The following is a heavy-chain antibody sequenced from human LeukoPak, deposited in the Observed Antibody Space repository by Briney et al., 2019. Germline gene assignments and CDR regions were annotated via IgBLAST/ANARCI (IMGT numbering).Heavy chain of an antibody. CDR3: ARGTPSSSGWLYYGMDV. Sequence: GGSLRLSCAASGFTFSSYDMHWVRQATGKGLEWVSAIGTAGDTYYPGSVKGRFTISRDNSKNTLYLQMNSLRAEDTAVYYCARGTPSSSGWLYYGMDVWGQGTTVTVSS. D-gene: IGHD6-19*01. V-gene: IGHV3-13*01. CDR2: IGTAGDT. CDR1: GFTFSSYD. J-gene: IGHJ6*02.